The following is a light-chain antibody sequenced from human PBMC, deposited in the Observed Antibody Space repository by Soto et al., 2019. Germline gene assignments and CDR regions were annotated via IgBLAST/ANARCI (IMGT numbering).Light chain of an antibody. CDR3: QSYDSSLSGYV. V-gene: IGLV1-40*01. Sequence: QSVEPHPPTVSGAPGQRVTIFCTGSSSNIGAGYDVHWYQQLPGTAPKLLIYGNSNRPSGVPDRFSGSKSGTSASLAITGLQAEDEADYYCQSYDSSLSGYVFGTGTKVTVL. CDR1: SSNIGAGYD. J-gene: IGLJ1*01. CDR2: GNS.